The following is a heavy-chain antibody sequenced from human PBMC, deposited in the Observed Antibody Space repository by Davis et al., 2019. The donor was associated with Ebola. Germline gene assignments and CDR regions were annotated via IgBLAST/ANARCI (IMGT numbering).Heavy chain of an antibody. J-gene: IGHJ4*02. V-gene: IGHV3-7*03. D-gene: IGHD3-3*01. CDR1: GFTFNNYW. CDR2: TRPDGSEK. CDR3: AREEGLVLEWLFAEY. Sequence: GGSLRLSCAASGFTFNNYWMSWVRQAPGMGLEWVANTRPDGSEKYYVDSVKGRFTISRDNAKNSLYLQMNSLRAEDTAVYYCAREEGLVLEWLFAEYWGQGTLVTVSS.